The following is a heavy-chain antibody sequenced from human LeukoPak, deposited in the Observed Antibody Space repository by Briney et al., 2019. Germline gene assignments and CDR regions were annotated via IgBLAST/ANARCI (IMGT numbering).Heavy chain of an antibody. D-gene: IGHD1-26*01. Sequence: SETLSLTCTVSGGSISSSSYYWGWIRQPPGKGLEWIGSIYYSGSTYYNPSLKSRFTISVDTSKNQFSLKLSSVTAGDRAVYYCARIVGAAHFDYWGQGTLVTVSS. CDR1: GGSISSSSYY. CDR2: IYYSGST. CDR3: ARIVGAAHFDY. V-gene: IGHV4-39*01. J-gene: IGHJ4*02.